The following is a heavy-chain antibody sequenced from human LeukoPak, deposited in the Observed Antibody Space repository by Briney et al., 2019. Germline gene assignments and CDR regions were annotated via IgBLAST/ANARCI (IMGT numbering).Heavy chain of an antibody. J-gene: IGHJ3*02. CDR3: VRDHVGGSCVDCPLGDAFDT. D-gene: IGHD2-15*01. V-gene: IGHV3-9*01. Sequence: GGSLRLSCAASGFTFDEYAMHWVRQAPGKGLEWVSGISWSRYIIECADSVRGRFTISRDNAKNSLFLQMNSLRAEDSAMYYCVRDHVGGSCVDCPLGDAFDTWGQGTMVTVSS. CDR1: GFTFDEYA. CDR2: ISWSRYII.